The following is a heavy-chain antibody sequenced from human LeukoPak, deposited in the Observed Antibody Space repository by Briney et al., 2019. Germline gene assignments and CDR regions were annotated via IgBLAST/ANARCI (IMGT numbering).Heavy chain of an antibody. CDR2: FDPEDGET. CDR3: ARAELGITFGGVIVINWFDP. V-gene: IGHV1-24*01. Sequence: ASVTVSCKVSGYTLTELSMHWVRQAPGKGREWMGGFDPEDGETIYAQKFQGRVTMAEDTSTDTAYMELSSLRSEDTAVYYCARAELGITFGGVIVINWFDPWGQGTPVTVSS. D-gene: IGHD3-16*02. CDR1: GYTLTELS. J-gene: IGHJ5*02.